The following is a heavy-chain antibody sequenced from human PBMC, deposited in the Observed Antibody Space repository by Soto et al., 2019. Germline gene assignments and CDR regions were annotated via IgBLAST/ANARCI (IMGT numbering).Heavy chain of an antibody. V-gene: IGHV3-73*01. CDR2: IRSKANSYAT. D-gene: IGHD6-6*01. CDR1: GFTFSGSA. CDR3: TRLPRSSSFVSDVFDI. Sequence: PGGSLKLSCAASGFTFSGSAMHWVRQASGKGLEWVGRIRSKANSYATAYAASVKGRFTISRDDSKNTAYLQMNSLKTEDTAAYYCTRLPRSSSFVSDVFDIWGQGTMVPVPS. J-gene: IGHJ3*02.